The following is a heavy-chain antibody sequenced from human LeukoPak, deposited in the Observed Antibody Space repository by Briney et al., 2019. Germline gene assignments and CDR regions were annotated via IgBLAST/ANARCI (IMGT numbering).Heavy chain of an antibody. Sequence: KPSETLSLTCTVSGGSISSSSYYWGWIRQPPGKGLEWIGSIYYSGSTYYNPSLKSRVTISVDTSKNQFSLKLSSVTAADTAVYYCARFCGRVGCRDFDYWGQGTLVTVSS. V-gene: IGHV4-39*07. CDR3: ARFCGRVGCRDFDY. D-gene: IGHD2-21*01. J-gene: IGHJ4*02. CDR2: IYYSGST. CDR1: GGSISSSSYY.